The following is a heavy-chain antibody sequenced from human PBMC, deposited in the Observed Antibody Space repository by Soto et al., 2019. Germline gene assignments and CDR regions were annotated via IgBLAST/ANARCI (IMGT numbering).Heavy chain of an antibody. J-gene: IGHJ6*02. D-gene: IGHD6-13*01. CDR1: GFTFSSYG. V-gene: IGHV3-33*01. Sequence: GGSLRLSCAASGFTFSSYGMHWVRQAPGKGLEWVAVIWYDGSNKYYADSVKGRFTISRDNSKNTLYLQMNSLRAEDTAVYYCARDLYSSSWYPGGGMDVWGQGTTVTVSS. CDR3: ARDLYSSSWYPGGGMDV. CDR2: IWYDGSNK.